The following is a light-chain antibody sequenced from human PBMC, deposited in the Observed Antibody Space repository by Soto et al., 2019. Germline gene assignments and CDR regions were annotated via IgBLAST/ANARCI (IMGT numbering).Light chain of an antibody. V-gene: IGKV3-15*01. CDR3: QQWT. Sequence: EIVMTQSPATLSVSPGERATLSCRASQSVSSNLAWYQQKPGQAPRLLIYGASTRATGIPARFSGSGSGTEFTLTISSLQPDDFATYYCQQWTFGQGTKVDIK. J-gene: IGKJ1*01. CDR1: QSVSSN. CDR2: GAS.